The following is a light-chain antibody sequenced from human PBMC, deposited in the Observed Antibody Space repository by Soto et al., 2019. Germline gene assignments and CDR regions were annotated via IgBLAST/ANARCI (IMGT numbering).Light chain of an antibody. CDR3: QQYNNWPLT. CDR1: QSVSSSY. Sequence: EIVLTQSPGTLSLSPGERATLSCRSSQSVSSSYLAWYQQKPGQAPRLLIYGASSRATGIPDRFSGSGSGTECTLTISSLQSEDVAVYYCQQYNNWPLTLGQGTRLEIK. CDR2: GAS. J-gene: IGKJ5*01. V-gene: IGKV3-20*01.